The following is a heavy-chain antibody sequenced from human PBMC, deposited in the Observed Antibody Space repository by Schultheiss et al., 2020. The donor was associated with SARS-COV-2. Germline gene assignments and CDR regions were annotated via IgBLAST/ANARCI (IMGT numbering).Heavy chain of an antibody. J-gene: IGHJ4*02. CDR1: GYSFTNYW. D-gene: IGHD3-10*01. CDR3: ARLGSGSHYNVLDY. Sequence: GESLKISCKGSGYSFTNYWIGWVRQMPGKGLEWMGIIYPADSDTRYSRSFQGQVTISADKSINTACLQWRSLKASDTDMYYCARLGSGSHYNVLDYWGQGNLVTVSS. CDR2: IYPADSDT. V-gene: IGHV5-51*01.